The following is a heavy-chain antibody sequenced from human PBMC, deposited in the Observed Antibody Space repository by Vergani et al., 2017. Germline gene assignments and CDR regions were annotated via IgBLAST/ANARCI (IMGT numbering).Heavy chain of an antibody. CDR2: ISSDGGST. CDR3: AGPQGTSAYYYGGFDY. Sequence: VQLVESGGVVVQPGRSLRLSCAASGFTFSTYAMTWVRQAPGKGLEWVSTISSDGGSTYYADSVKGRFTISRDNSKNTLSLQMNSLTAEDTAIYYCAGPQGTSAYYYGGFDYWGQGILVTVSS. D-gene: IGHD3-22*01. J-gene: IGHJ4*02. V-gene: IGHV3-23*04. CDR1: GFTFSTYA.